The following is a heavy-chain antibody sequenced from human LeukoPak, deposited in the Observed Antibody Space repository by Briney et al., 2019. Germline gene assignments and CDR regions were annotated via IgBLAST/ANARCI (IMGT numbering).Heavy chain of an antibody. CDR3: ARKTDHQTGGDY. V-gene: IGHV3-66*01. CDR2: IYSGGST. J-gene: IGHJ4*02. CDR1: GFSVCRNY. D-gene: IGHD1-1*01. Sequence: GGSLRLSCAASGFSVCRNYMTWVRHAPGGGLEWVSLIYSGGSTSYADSVKGRFTISRDNSKNTLYLQMNSLRAEHRAVYYCARKTDHQTGGDYWGQGTLVTVSS.